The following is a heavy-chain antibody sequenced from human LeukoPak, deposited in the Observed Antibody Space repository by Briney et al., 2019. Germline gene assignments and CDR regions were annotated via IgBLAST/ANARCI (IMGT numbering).Heavy chain of an antibody. Sequence: GGSLRLSCAASGFTFSFYGMHWVRQAPGKGLEWVAFIRKDGSNQFYADSVKGRFTISRDNSKNTVYLQMNSLRPEDTALYHCAKDITESGSYDFDYRGQGILVT. CDR3: AKDITESGSYDFDY. J-gene: IGHJ4*02. CDR2: IRKDGSNQ. CDR1: GFTFSFYG. V-gene: IGHV3-30*02. D-gene: IGHD1-26*01.